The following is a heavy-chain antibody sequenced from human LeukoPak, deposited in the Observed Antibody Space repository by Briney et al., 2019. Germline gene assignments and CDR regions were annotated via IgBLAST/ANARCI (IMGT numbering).Heavy chain of an antibody. V-gene: IGHV3-23*01. CDR2: ISGSGGST. Sequence: GGSLRLSCAASGFTFSSYAMSWARQAPGKGLEWVSAISGSGGSTYYADSVKGRFTISRDNSKNTLYLQMNSLRAEDTAVYYCAKGSLVLWFGELLHYFDYWGQGTLVTVSS. CDR1: GFTFSSYA. J-gene: IGHJ4*02. D-gene: IGHD3-10*01. CDR3: AKGSLVLWFGELLHYFDY.